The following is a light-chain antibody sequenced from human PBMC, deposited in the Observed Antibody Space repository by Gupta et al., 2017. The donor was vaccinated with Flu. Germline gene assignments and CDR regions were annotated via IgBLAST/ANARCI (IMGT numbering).Light chain of an antibody. Sequence: QSALTQPASVSGSPGQSITISCTGTSSDVGGYNYVSWYQQHPGKAPKLMIYEVSNRPSGVSNRGSGSKSGNTASLTISGLQAEDEADYDCSSYTSSSTVVFGGGTKLTVL. J-gene: IGLJ2*01. CDR3: SSYTSSSTVV. V-gene: IGLV2-14*01. CDR1: SSDVGGYNY. CDR2: EVS.